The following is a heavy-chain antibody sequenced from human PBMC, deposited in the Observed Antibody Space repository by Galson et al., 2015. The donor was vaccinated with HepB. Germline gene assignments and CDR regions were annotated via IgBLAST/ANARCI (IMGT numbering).Heavy chain of an antibody. J-gene: IGHJ2*01. CDR1: GFTFSSYS. V-gene: IGHV3-21*01. CDR3: ARAPVLCSSTSCYLDYYYYYTDV. CDR2: ISSSSSYI. Sequence: SLRLSCAASGFTFSSYSMNWVRQAPGKGLEWVSSISSSSSYIYYADSVKGRFTISRDNAKNSLYLQMNSLRAEDTAVYYCARAPVLCSSTSCYLDYYYYYTDVWGRGTLVTVSS. D-gene: IGHD2-2*01.